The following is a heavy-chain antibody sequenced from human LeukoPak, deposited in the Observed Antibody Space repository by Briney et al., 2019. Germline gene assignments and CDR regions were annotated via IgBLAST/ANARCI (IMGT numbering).Heavy chain of an antibody. J-gene: IGHJ4*02. CDR2: IRYDESTK. Sequence: GGSLRLSCAASGFTFSSYGMHWVRQAPGKGLEWVAFIRYDESTKYYADSVKGRFTVSRDNSKNTLYLQMNSLRAEDTAVYYCAKEMGATNYFEYWGQGTLVTVSS. V-gene: IGHV3-30*02. CDR3: AKEMGATNYFEY. D-gene: IGHD1-26*01. CDR1: GFTFSSYG.